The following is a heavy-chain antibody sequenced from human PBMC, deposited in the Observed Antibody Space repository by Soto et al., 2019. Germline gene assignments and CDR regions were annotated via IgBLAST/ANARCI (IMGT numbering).Heavy chain of an antibody. V-gene: IGHV4-39*01. CDR2: IYYSGST. Sequence: SETLSLTCTVSGGSISSSNYYWGWIRQPPGKGLEWIGSIYYSGSTYYNPSLKSRVTISVHTSKNQFSLKLSSVTAADTAVYYCARGLISGSHYSGGWYYFDSWGQGTQVTVSS. CDR3: ARGLISGSHYSGGWYYFDS. J-gene: IGHJ4*02. CDR1: GGSISSSNYY. D-gene: IGHD1-26*01.